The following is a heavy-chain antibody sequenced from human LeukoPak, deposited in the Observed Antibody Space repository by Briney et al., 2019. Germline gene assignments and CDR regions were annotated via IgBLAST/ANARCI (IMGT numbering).Heavy chain of an antibody. CDR1: GFTFGDHA. D-gene: IGHD1-26*01. CDR2: IKQDGSEK. V-gene: IGHV3-7*01. CDR3: ARDGIVGATTVAY. Sequence: GGSLRLSCTTYGFTFGDHAMSWVRQAPGKGLEWVANIKQDGSEKYYVDSVKGRFTISRDNAKNSLYLQMNSLRAEDTAVYYCARDGIVGATTVAYWGQGTLVTVSS. J-gene: IGHJ4*02.